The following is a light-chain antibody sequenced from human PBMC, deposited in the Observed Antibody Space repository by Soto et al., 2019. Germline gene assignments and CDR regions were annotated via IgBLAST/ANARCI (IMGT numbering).Light chain of an antibody. Sequence: EIVMTQSPATLSVSPGERATLSCRASQSVSTNLAWYQQKSGQAPRLLIYGASTRATGIPVRFSGSGSGTEFTLTISNLQSEDFAVYYCQQYHNWPLMYTFGQGTKLEIK. J-gene: IGKJ2*01. V-gene: IGKV3-15*01. CDR2: GAS. CDR1: QSVSTN. CDR3: QQYHNWPLMYT.